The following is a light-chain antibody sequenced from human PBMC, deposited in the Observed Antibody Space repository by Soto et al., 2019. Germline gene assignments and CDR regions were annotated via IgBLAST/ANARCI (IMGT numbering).Light chain of an antibody. Sequence: EIVLIDSPATLSLSPWERATLSCRASQSVGSYLAWYQHKPGQAPRLLISDASNRATGIPARFSGSGSETDFTLTISSLEPEDSAVYHCQQRSNWPSLTFGGVTKVDIK. CDR3: QQRSNWPSLT. CDR2: DAS. J-gene: IGKJ4*01. V-gene: IGKV3-11*01. CDR1: QSVGSY.